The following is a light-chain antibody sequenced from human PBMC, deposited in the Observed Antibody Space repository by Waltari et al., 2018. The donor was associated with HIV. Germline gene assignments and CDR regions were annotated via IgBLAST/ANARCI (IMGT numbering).Light chain of an antibody. CDR2: GNN. CDR3: QSYDSSLGAWV. J-gene: IGLJ2*01. V-gene: IGLV1-40*01. CDR1: NSNIGAPYD. Sequence: QSVLAQPPSVSGAPGQRVTISCTGTNSNIGAPYDVHWYQQLPGTAPNLLIYGNNNLPSGVPDRFSCAKSGTSASLAITGLQAEDEADFYCQSYDSSLGAWVFGGGTKLTVL.